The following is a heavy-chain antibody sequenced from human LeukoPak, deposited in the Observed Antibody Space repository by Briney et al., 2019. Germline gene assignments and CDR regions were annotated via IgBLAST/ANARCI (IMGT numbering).Heavy chain of an antibody. CDR2: ISGSGGST. D-gene: IGHD6-13*01. J-gene: IGHJ4*02. Sequence: GGSLRLSCADSGFTFRSNAMSWVRQAPRKELEWVSAISGSGGSTHYADSVKGRFTISRDNSKNTLYLQMNSLRAEDTAVYYCAKGGVAAARDYWGQGTLVTVSS. CDR1: GFTFRSNA. V-gene: IGHV3-23*01. CDR3: AKGGVAAARDY.